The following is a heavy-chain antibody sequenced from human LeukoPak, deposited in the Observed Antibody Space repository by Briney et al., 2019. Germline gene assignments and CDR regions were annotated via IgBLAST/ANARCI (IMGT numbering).Heavy chain of an antibody. CDR3: AREAPQYSSSWEYGMDV. CDR1: GYTFTSYG. CDR2: ISAYNGST. D-gene: IGHD6-13*01. J-gene: IGHJ6*04. V-gene: IGHV1-18*04. Sequence: GASVKVSCKASGYTFTSYGISWVRQAPGQGLEWMGWISAYNGSTNYAQKLQGRVTMTTDTSTSTAYMELRSLRSDDTAVYYCAREAPQYSSSWEYGMDVWGKGTTVTVSS.